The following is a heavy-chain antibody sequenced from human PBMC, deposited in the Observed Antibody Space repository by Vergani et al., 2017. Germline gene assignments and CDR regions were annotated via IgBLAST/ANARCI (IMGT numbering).Heavy chain of an antibody. Sequence: EVQLLESGGGLVQPGGSLRLSCAASGFTFSSYAMSWVRQAPGKGLEWVSAISGSGGSTYYADSVKGRFTISRDNAKNSLYLQMNSLRAEDTAVYYWARDASPYCGGDCYSDYWGQGTLVTVSS. D-gene: IGHD2-21*02. V-gene: IGHV3-23*01. J-gene: IGHJ4*02. CDR2: ISGSGGST. CDR3: ARDASPYCGGDCYSDY. CDR1: GFTFSSYA.